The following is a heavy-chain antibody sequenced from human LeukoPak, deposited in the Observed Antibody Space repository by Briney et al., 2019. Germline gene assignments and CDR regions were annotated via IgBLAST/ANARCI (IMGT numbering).Heavy chain of an antibody. Sequence: GGSLRLSCAASGFTFSSHWMTWVRQAPGKGLEWVAVIWYDGSNKYYADSVKGRFTISRDNSKNTLYLQMNSLRAEDTAVYYCARGPSSIPDFDYWGQGTLVTVSS. CDR1: GFTFSSHW. V-gene: IGHV3-33*08. CDR2: IWYDGSNK. D-gene: IGHD2-2*01. J-gene: IGHJ4*02. CDR3: ARGPSSIPDFDY.